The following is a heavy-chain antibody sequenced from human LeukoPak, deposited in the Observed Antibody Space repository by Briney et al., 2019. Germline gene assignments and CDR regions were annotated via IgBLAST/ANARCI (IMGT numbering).Heavy chain of an antibody. Sequence: GRSLRLSCAASGFIFSTYGMHWVRQAPGKGLEWVALIWYDGSDEHYADSVKGRFTISRGNSRNTLYLQMNSLRVEDTAVYYCVRDRITMVRGVRNWFDPWGQGTLVTVSS. D-gene: IGHD3-10*01. CDR2: IWYDGSDE. CDR3: VRDRITMVRGVRNWFDP. J-gene: IGHJ5*02. V-gene: IGHV3-33*01. CDR1: GFIFSTYG.